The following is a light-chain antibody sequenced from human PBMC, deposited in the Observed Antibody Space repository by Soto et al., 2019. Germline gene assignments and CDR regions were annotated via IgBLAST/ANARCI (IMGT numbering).Light chain of an antibody. Sequence: DIQMTQSPSSLSASVLDRIAMPFVASQSTSPYLNWYQQKPGQAPKLPINDASSLERGVPSTLSGGGSGTDFTLTISSLQPEDFATYYCQQANSFPLTLGQGTPLEIK. CDR1: QSTSPY. V-gene: IGKV1-39*01. J-gene: IGKJ5*01. CDR2: DAS. CDR3: QQANSFPLT.